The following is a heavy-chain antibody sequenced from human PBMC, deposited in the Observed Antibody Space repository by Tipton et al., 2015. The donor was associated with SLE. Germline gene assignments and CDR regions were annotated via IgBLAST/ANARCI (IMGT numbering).Heavy chain of an antibody. J-gene: IGHJ3*02. CDR3: AERYDTFDI. CDR1: GYTFTSYD. V-gene: IGHV1-18*01. Sequence: QSGPEVKKPGASVKASCKASGYTFTSYDISWVRQAPGQGLEWMGWISTYTGDTNYAQKLQGRVTMTTDTSSSTAYMELRSLRSDDTAGYCCAERYDTFDIRGQGTMVTVSS. D-gene: IGHD1-1*01. CDR2: ISTYTGDT.